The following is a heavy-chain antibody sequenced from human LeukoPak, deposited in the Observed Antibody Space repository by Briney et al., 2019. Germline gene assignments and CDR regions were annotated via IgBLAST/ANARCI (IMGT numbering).Heavy chain of an antibody. V-gene: IGHV4-59*01. Sequence: KASETLSLTCTVSGGSISSYYWSWIRQPPGKGLEWIGYIYYSGSTNYNPSLKSRVTISVDTSKNQFSLKLSSVTAADTAVYYCARSYGDYVYYYYMDVWGKGTTVTVSS. D-gene: IGHD4-17*01. CDR3: ARSYGDYVYYYYMDV. CDR1: GGSISSYY. CDR2: IYYSGST. J-gene: IGHJ6*03.